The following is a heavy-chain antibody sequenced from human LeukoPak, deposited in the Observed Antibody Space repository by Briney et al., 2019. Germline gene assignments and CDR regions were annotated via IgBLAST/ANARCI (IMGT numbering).Heavy chain of an antibody. J-gene: IGHJ5*02. CDR3: ARVRGWFDP. CDR2: INHSGST. Sequence: PSETLSLTCAVYGGSFNGYYWTWIRQPPGKGLEWIGEINHSGSTNYNPSLKSRVTISVNTSKNQFSLKLSSVTAADTAVYYCARVRGWFDPWGQGTLVTVSS. CDR1: GGSFNGYY. V-gene: IGHV4-34*01.